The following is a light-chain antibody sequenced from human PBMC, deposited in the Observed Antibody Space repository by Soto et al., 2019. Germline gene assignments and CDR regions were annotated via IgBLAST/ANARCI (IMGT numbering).Light chain of an antibody. Sequence: QSALTQPASVSGSPGQSITISCTGTISDVGSYDLVSWYQQHPGKAPKLMIYEGSKRPSGVSSRFSGSKSGNTASLTISGLQAEDEAEYYCCSYAGSSTYWVFGGGTKLTVL. CDR1: ISDVGSYDL. CDR2: EGS. J-gene: IGLJ3*02. V-gene: IGLV2-23*01. CDR3: CSYAGSSTYWV.